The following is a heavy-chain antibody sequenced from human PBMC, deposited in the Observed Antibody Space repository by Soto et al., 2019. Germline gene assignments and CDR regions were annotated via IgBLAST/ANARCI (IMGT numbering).Heavy chain of an antibody. D-gene: IGHD6-13*01. CDR1: GFTFSNAW. Sequence: GGSLRLSCAASGFTFSNAWMTWVRQAPGKGLEWVSAISGSGGSTYYADSVKGRFTISRDNSKNTLYLQMNSLRAEDTAVYYCAKSPNRVFPFDYWGQGTLVTVSS. CDR3: AKSPNRVFPFDY. J-gene: IGHJ4*02. V-gene: IGHV3-23*01. CDR2: ISGSGGST.